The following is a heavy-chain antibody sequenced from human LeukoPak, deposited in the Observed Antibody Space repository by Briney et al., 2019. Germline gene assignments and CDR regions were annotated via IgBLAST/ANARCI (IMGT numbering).Heavy chain of an antibody. CDR3: VKVEPGAWYSYFDF. V-gene: IGHV3-23*01. CDR1: GFTFSNYA. J-gene: IGHJ4*02. D-gene: IGHD2-21*02. CDR2: ISASGSTT. Sequence: GGSLRLSCAASGFTFSNYAMNWVRQAPGKGLEWVSAISASGSTTYTSDSVRGRATISRDNSRNTLSLQLNGLRAEDTAIYFCVKVEPGAWYSYFDFWGQGALVTVSS.